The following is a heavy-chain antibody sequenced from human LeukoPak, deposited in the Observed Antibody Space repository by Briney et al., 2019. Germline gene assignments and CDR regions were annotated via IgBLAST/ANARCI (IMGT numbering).Heavy chain of an antibody. CDR3: ARDKERGGDYYGMDV. Sequence: TGGSLRLSCAASGFTFNSYAMHWVRQAPGKGLEWVAVISYDGSNKYYADSVKGRFTISRDNSKNTLYLQMNSLRAEDTAVYYCARDKERGGDYYGMDVWGQGTTVTVSS. CDR1: GFTFNSYA. CDR2: ISYDGSNK. J-gene: IGHJ6*02. V-gene: IGHV3-30-3*01. D-gene: IGHD4-17*01.